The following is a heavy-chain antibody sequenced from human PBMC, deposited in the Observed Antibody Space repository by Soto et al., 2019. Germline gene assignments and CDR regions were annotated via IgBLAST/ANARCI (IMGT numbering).Heavy chain of an antibody. V-gene: IGHV3-23*01. Sequence: GGFLRLSCAASGFTFSTYAMAWVRQAPGKGLEWVSGVSASGLNTDYADPVKGRFYISRDNSKNTVSLHMNSLRAEDTALYYCAKDVLRFLQWLAFYGMDVWGQGTTVNVSS. CDR3: AKDVLRFLQWLAFYGMDV. D-gene: IGHD3-3*01. J-gene: IGHJ6*02. CDR1: GFTFSTYA. CDR2: VSASGLNT.